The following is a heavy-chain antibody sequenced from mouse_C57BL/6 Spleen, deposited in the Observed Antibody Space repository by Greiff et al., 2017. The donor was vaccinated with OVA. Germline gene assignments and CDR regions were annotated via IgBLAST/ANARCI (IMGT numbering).Heavy chain of an antibody. J-gene: IGHJ1*03. Sequence: EVHLVESGPGLVKPSQSLSLTCSVTGYSITSGYYWNWIRQFPGNKLEWMGYISYDGSNNYNPSLKNRISITRDTSKNQFFLKLNSVTTEDTATYYCARAEFWGYFDVWGTGTTVTVSS. CDR2: ISYDGSN. V-gene: IGHV3-6*01. CDR3: ARAEFWGYFDV. CDR1: GYSITSGYY.